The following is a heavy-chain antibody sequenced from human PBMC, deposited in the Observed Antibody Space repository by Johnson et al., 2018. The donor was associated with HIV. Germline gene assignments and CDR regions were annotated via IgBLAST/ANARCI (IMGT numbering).Heavy chain of an antibody. J-gene: IGHJ3*02. CDR2: IYSGGRT. CDR3: AREGRYGAFPLWFDI. D-gene: IGHD1-14*01. V-gene: IGHV3-53*01. CDR1: GFTVSNNF. Sequence: VQLVESGGGLMQPGGSLRLSCVASGFTVSNNFMSWVRQAPGKGLEWVSVIYSGGRTYYTDSVKGRFTISRDTAKNTLYLQMNSLRVEDTAVYYCAREGRYGAFPLWFDIWGQGTMVTVSS.